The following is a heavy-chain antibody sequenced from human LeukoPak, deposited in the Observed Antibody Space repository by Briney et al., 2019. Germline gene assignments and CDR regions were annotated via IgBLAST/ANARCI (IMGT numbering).Heavy chain of an antibody. CDR2: ISSSGSYI. D-gene: IGHD4-17*01. CDR3: AKEIVPYGGNSNWDRGAFDI. V-gene: IGHV3-21*04. Sequence: PWGSLRLSCAASGFTFSSYSMNWVRQAPGKGLEWVSSISSSGSYIYYADSVKGRFTISRDNSMKTLYLQMNSLRAEDTAVYSCAKEIVPYGGNSNWDRGAFDIWGQGTMVTVSS. J-gene: IGHJ3*02. CDR1: GFTFSSYS.